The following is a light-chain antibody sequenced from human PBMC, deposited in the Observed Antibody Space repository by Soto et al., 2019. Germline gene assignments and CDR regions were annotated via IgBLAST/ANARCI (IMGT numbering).Light chain of an antibody. Sequence: QSVLTQPPSASGTPGQRVTSSCSGSSSNIGSNTVNWYQQLPGTAPKLLIYSNNQRPSGVADRFSGSKSGTSASLAISGLQSEDEADYYCAAWDDSLNGHVVFGGGTKLTVL. CDR1: SSNIGSNT. V-gene: IGLV1-44*01. CDR3: AAWDDSLNGHVV. J-gene: IGLJ2*01. CDR2: SNN.